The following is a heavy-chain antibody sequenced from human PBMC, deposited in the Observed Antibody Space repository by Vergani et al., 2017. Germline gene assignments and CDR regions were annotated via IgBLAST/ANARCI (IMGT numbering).Heavy chain of an antibody. CDR3: TKGSRGYTGYFFDY. CDR2: ISWNSGAV. J-gene: IGHJ4*02. Sequence: EVQMVESGGGLVKPGGSLRLSCEASGITFWKFGMHWVRQGPGKGLEWVSGISWNSGAVDYADSVRGRFTISRDNSKNTLHLQMNSLRADDTAVYYCTKGSRGYTGYFFDYWGQGTLATVSS. V-gene: IGHV3-9*01. D-gene: IGHD5-12*01. CDR1: GITFWKFG.